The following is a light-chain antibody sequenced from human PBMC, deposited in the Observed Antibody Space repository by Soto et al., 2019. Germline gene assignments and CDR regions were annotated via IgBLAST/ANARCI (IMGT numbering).Light chain of an antibody. CDR2: STN. CDR3: SSYTSSSTRV. CDR1: SGSVSATYY. J-gene: IGLJ1*01. Sequence: QAVVTQEPSFSVSPGGTVTLTCGLSSGSVSATYYPSWYQQTPGQAPRTLIYSTNIRSSGVSDRFSGSILGNKAALTITGAQADDESDYYCSSYTSSSTRVFGTGTKVTVL. V-gene: IGLV8-61*01.